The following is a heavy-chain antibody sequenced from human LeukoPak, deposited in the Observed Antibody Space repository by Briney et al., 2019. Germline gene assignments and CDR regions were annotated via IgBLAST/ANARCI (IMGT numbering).Heavy chain of an antibody. V-gene: IGHV3-30*02. J-gene: IGHJ4*02. CDR2: IRYDGSNK. CDR1: GFTFDDYG. Sequence: PGGSLRLSCAASGFTFDDYGMSWVRKAPGKGLEWVAFIRYDGSNKYYADSVKGRFTISRDNSKNTLYLQMNSLRAEDTAVYYCAKEHYYDSRPFDYWGQGTLVTVSS. D-gene: IGHD3-22*01. CDR3: AKEHYYDSRPFDY.